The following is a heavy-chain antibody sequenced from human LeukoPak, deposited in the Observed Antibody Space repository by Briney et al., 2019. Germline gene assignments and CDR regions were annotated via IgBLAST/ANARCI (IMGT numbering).Heavy chain of an antibody. J-gene: IGHJ3*02. CDR3: ARGLPHDAFDI. CDR2: IIPIFGTA. V-gene: IGHV1-69*13. Sequence: ASVKVSCKASGGTFSGYAISWVRQAPGQGLEWMGGIIPIFGTANYAQKFQGRVTITADESTSAAYMELSSLRSEDTAVYYCARGLPHDAFDIWGQGTMVTVSS. D-gene: IGHD4-11*01. CDR1: GGTFSGYA.